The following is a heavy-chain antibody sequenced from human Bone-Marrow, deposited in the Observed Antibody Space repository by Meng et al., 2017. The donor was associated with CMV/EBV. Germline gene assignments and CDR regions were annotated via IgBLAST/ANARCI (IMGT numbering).Heavy chain of an antibody. CDR2: IRYDGSNK. Sequence: GESLKISCAASGFTLGSYWMSWVRQAPGKGLEWVAFIRYDGSNKYYADPVKGRFTISRDNSKNTLYLQMNSLRAEDTAVYYLASRGTTGTPYWGQGTLVTVSS. V-gene: IGHV3-30*02. D-gene: IGHD1-7*01. CDR3: ASRGTTGTPY. J-gene: IGHJ4*02. CDR1: GFTLGSYW.